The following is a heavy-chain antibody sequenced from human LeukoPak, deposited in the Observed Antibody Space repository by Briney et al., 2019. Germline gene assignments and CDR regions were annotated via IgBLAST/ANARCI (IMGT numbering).Heavy chain of an antibody. CDR2: ISGSGGST. D-gene: IGHD6-6*01. CDR3: AKGYSRSPPRRSYMDV. CDR1: GFTFSIDA. Sequence: GGSLRLSCAASGFTFSIDAMSWVRQAPEKGLEWGSAISGSGGSTHYADSVKGRFTISTDNSKNTLYLQMNSMRAEDTAVYYCAKGYSRSPPRRSYMDVWGNGNTVTVSS. V-gene: IGHV3-23*01. J-gene: IGHJ6*03.